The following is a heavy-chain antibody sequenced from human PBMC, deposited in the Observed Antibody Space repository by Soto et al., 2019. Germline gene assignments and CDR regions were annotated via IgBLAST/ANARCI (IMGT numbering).Heavy chain of an antibody. J-gene: IGHJ6*02. CDR1: GGSISSYY. CDR2: IYTSGST. V-gene: IGHV4-4*07. CDR3: ARGRPVLRYFDWSRGYYYYGMDA. D-gene: IGHD3-9*01. Sequence: SETLFLTCTVSGGSISSYYWSWIRQPAGKGLEWIGRIYTSGSTNYNPSLKSRVTMSVDTSKNQFSLKLSSVTAADTAVYYCARGRPVLRYFDWSRGYYYYGMDAWGQGTTVTVSS.